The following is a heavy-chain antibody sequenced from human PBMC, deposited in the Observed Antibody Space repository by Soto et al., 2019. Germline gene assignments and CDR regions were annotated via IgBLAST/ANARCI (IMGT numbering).Heavy chain of an antibody. CDR2: IIPIFGTA. CDR3: ARGYDSSAEGHFDY. J-gene: IGHJ4*02. CDR1: GGTFSSYA. D-gene: IGHD3-22*01. Sequence: GASVKVSCKASGGTFSSYAISWVRQAPGQGLEWMGGIIPIFGTANYAQKFQGRVTITADESTSTAYMELSSLRSEDTAVCYCARGYDSSAEGHFDYWGQGTLVTVSS. V-gene: IGHV1-69*13.